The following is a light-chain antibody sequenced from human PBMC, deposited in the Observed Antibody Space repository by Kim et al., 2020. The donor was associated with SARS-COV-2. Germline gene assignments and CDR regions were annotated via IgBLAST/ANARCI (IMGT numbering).Light chain of an antibody. Sequence: ESVGYSVTITCRARQSVSSGLAWYQHKPGKAPKLLIYGASTLQIGVPSRFSGRGSGTEFTLTISSLQPDDFATYYCQQYNMDSQTFGPGTKVDIK. CDR1: QSVSSG. CDR2: GAS. V-gene: IGKV1-5*01. J-gene: IGKJ3*01. CDR3: QQYNMDSQT.